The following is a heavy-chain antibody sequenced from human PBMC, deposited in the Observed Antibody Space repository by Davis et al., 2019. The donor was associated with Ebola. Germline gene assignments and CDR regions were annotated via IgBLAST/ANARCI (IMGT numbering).Heavy chain of an antibody. V-gene: IGHV4-39*01. Sequence: MPSETLSLTCTVSGGSISSTSYYWGWIRQPPGKGLEWIGTIYYTGSTYYNPSLKSRVTISVDTSKNQFSLKLSSVTAADTAVYYCARHNIAAAGTGFDYWGQGTLVTVSS. D-gene: IGHD6-13*01. CDR1: GGSISSTSYY. J-gene: IGHJ4*02. CDR2: IYYTGST. CDR3: ARHNIAAAGTGFDY.